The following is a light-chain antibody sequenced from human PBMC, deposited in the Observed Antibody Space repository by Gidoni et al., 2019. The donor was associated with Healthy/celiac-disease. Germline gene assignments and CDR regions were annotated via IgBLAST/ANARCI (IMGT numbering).Light chain of an antibody. V-gene: IGLV2-14*03. CDR2: DVS. J-gene: IGLJ2*01. CDR3: SSYTSSSTLV. CDR1: SSDVGGYND. Sequence: QSALTQPASVSRSPGQSLTISCTGTSSDVGGYNDVSWYQQHPGKAPKLMIYDVSNRPSGVSNRFSGSKSGNTASLTISGLQAEDESDYYCSSYTSSSTLVFGGGTKLTVL.